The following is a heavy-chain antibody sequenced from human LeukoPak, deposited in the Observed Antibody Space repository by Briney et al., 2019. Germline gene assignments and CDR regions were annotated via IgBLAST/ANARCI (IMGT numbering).Heavy chain of an antibody. J-gene: IGHJ4*02. V-gene: IGHV3-74*01. D-gene: IGHD3-9*01. CDR3: ARDKVTAFDYYFDY. CDR2: INSDGSST. Sequence: RTGGSLRLSCAASGFTFSSYWMHWVRQAPGKGLVWVSRINSDGSSTSYADSVKGRFIISRDNSKNTLYLQMNRLRAEDTAVYYCARDKVTAFDYYFDYWGQGTLVSVSS. CDR1: GFTFSSYW.